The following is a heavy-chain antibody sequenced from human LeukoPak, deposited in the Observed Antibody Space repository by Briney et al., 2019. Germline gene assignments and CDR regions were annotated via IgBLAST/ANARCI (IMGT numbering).Heavy chain of an antibody. CDR1: GFTFSSYG. Sequence: GGSLRLSCAASGFTFSSYGMHWVRQAPGKGLEWVAVISYDGSNKYYADSVKGRFTISRDNSKNTLYLQMNSLRAEDTAVYHCAKSGGSGSYYIWPVDYWGQGTLVTVSS. CDR3: AKSGGSGSYYIWPVDY. CDR2: ISYDGSNK. D-gene: IGHD3-10*01. J-gene: IGHJ4*02. V-gene: IGHV3-30*18.